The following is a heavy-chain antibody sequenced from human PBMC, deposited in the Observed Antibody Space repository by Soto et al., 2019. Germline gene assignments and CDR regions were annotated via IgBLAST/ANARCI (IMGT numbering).Heavy chain of an antibody. D-gene: IGHD6-19*01. CDR3: ASWAGSSR. CDR1: GYTFTSYD. Sequence: QVQLVQSGAEVKKPGASVKVSCKASGYTFTSYDVNWLRQATGQGLEWMGWMNPNSVNTGSAQKFQGRLTMTRDTSISTAYLELGSLTAEDTAVYYCASWAGSSRWGQGTLVTVSS. CDR2: MNPNSVNT. J-gene: IGHJ1*01. V-gene: IGHV1-8*01.